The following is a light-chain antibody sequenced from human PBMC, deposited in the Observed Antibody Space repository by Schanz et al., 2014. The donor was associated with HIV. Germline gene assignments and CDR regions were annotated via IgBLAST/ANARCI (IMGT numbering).Light chain of an antibody. CDR1: QTLSSSH. J-gene: IGKJ3*01. CDR2: GAS. CDR3: HHYGGS. Sequence: EIVMTQTPATLSVSPGERGTLSCRASQTLSSSHLAWYQHKPGQAPRLLIYGASSRATGIPDRFSGSGSGTDFTLTISRLEPEDFAVYYCHHYGGSFGPGTKVDF. V-gene: IGKV3-20*01.